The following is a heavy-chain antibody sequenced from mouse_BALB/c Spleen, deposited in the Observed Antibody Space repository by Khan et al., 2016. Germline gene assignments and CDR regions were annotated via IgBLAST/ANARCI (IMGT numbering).Heavy chain of an antibody. D-gene: IGHD1-1*01. CDR3: AEDYYGSNWFAY. V-gene: IGHV9-3*02. CDR1: GYTFTNYG. J-gene: IGHJ3*01. CDR2: INTNTGEP. Sequence: QVQLKQSGPELKKPGETVKISCKASGYTFTNYGMNWVKQAPGKGLKWMGWINTNTGEPTYAEEFKGRFVFSLETSASTAYLQINNLKNEDTATDFCAEDYYGSNWFAYWGQGTLVTVAA.